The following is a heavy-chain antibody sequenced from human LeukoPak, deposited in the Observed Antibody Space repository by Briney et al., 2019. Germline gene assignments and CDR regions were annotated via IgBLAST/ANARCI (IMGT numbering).Heavy chain of an antibody. CDR3: ARDSAVVVPAALGY. J-gene: IGHJ4*02. CDR2: IWYDGSNK. CDR1: GITLSNYG. D-gene: IGHD2-2*01. Sequence: GGSLRLSCVVSGITLSNYGMHWVRQAPGKGPEWVAVIWYDGSNKYYADSVKGRFTISRDNSKNTLYLQMNSLRAEDTAVYYCARDSAVVVPAALGYWGQGTLVTVSS. V-gene: IGHV3-33*08.